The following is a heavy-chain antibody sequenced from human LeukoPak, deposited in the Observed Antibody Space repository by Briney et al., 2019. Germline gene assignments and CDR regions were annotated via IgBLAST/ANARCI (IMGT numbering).Heavy chain of an antibody. D-gene: IGHD2-15*01. V-gene: IGHV4-4*07. CDR3: AREYSGRYCSGGSCYWDYMDV. CDR1: GGSISSYY. Sequence: SETLSLTCTVSGGSISSYYWSWIRRPAGKGLEWIGRIYTSGSTNYNPSLKSRVTMSVDTSKNQFSLKLSSVTAADTAVYYCAREYSGRYCSGGSCYWDYMDVWGKGTTVTVSS. J-gene: IGHJ6*03. CDR2: IYTSGST.